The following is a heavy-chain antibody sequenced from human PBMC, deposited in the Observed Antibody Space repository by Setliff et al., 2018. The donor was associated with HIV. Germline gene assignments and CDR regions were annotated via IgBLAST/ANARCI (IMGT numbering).Heavy chain of an antibody. CDR2: INPNTGDT. J-gene: IGHJ4*02. Sequence: ASVKVSCKASGYTFTGYFIHWVRQAPGQGLEWMGRINPNTGDTNYAQKFQDRVTMTRDTSISTAYMELSRLRSDDTAVYYCARGYCSGGSCYAPFDYWGQGTLVTVSS. CDR3: ARGYCSGGSCYAPFDY. CDR1: GYTFTGYF. D-gene: IGHD2-15*01. V-gene: IGHV1-2*06.